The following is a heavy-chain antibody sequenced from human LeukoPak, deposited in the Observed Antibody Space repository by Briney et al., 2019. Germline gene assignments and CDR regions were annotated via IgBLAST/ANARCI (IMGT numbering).Heavy chain of an antibody. D-gene: IGHD3-22*01. Sequence: ASVKVSCKASGYTFTSYYMHWVRQAPGQGLEWMGIINPSGGSTSYAQKFQGRVTMTRDTSTSTVYMELSSLRSEDTAVYYCARELIGYDSSGRPLDYWGQGTLVTVSS. J-gene: IGHJ4*02. V-gene: IGHV1-46*01. CDR3: ARELIGYDSSGRPLDY. CDR2: INPSGGST. CDR1: GYTFTSYY.